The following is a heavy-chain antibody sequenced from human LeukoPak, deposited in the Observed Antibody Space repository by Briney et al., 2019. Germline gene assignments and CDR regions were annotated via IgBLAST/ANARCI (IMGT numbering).Heavy chain of an antibody. V-gene: IGHV1-8*01. Sequence: AAAKVSCKASGYPFTGNGGNWGRHGIGQGLEWLGWMNPNSGKTGSAQKFQGRVTMTRDTSISTAYMDLSSLRSEDTAVYYCARVWESADYWSQGTLVTVSS. J-gene: IGHJ4*02. CDR1: GYPFTGNG. CDR3: ARVWESADY. CDR2: MNPNSGKT. D-gene: IGHD1-26*01.